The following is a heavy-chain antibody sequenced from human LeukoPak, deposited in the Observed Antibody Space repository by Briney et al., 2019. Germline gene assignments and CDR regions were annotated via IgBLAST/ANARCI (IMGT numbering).Heavy chain of an antibody. D-gene: IGHD2-2*01. CDR3: ARVGVVPAALPDGFDI. CDR1: GFTVSSNY. J-gene: IGHJ3*02. V-gene: IGHV3-53*01. CDR2: IYSGGST. Sequence: GGSLRLSCAASGFTVSSNYMSWVRQAPGKGLEWVSVIYSGGSTYYADSVRGRFTIPSDNSKNTLYLQMNSLTAEDTAVYYCARVGVVPAALPDGFDIWGQGPMVTVSS.